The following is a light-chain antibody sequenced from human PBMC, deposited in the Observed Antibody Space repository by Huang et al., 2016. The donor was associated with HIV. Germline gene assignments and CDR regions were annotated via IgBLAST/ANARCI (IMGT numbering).Light chain of an antibody. J-gene: IGKJ2*01. CDR3: QHYDDPYT. CDR2: DAS. CDR1: QEVSNY. V-gene: IGKV1-33*01. Sequence: DIQMTQSPSSLSAAVGDRVTITCQASQEVSNYLSWYHHKTGRAPKPLSFDASSLETGVPSRFSGSGSGTYFTLTIASLQPEDVATYYCQHYDDPYTFGQGTKLEIK.